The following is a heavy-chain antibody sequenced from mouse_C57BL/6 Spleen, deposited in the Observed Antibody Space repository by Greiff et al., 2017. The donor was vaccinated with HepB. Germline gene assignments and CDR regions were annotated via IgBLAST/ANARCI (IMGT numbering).Heavy chain of an antibody. J-gene: IGHJ4*01. V-gene: IGHV1-64*01. CDR1: GYTFTSYW. CDR2: IHPNSGST. Sequence: VQLQQPGAELVKPGASVKLSCKASGYTFTSYWMHWVKQRPGQGLEWIGMIHPNSGSTNYNEKFKSKATLTVDKSSSTAYMQLSCLTSEDSAVYYCARSGDYYGSSYDAMDYWGQGTSVTVSS. D-gene: IGHD1-1*01. CDR3: ARSGDYYGSSYDAMDY.